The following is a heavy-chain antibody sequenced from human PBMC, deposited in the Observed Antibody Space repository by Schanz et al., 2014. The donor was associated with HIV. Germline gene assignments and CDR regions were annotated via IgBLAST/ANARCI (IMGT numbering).Heavy chain of an antibody. D-gene: IGHD1-26*01. J-gene: IGHJ3*02. CDR2: ISGGSGST. CDR1: GLTLSSYG. Sequence: EVQLLESGGGLVQPGGSLRLSCAASGLTLSSYGMSWVRQAPGKGLEWVSSISGGSGSTFYADSVKGRFTISRVNSKNTLYLQMNSLRAEDTAVYYCAKDGSWEAFDGFEIWGQGTMVTVSS. V-gene: IGHV3-23*01. CDR3: AKDGSWEAFDGFEI.